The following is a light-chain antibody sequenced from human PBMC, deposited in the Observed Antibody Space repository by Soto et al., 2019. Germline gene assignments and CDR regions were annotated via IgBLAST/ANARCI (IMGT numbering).Light chain of an antibody. CDR1: SSDVGSYNL. Sequence: QSALTQPASVSGSPGQSITISCTGTSSDVGSYNLVSWYQQHPGKAPKLMIYEGSKRPSGVSNRFSGSKSGNTASLTISGLQAEDEAEYYCCSYAGSSTFTFYVFGTGTKVTVL. V-gene: IGLV2-23*03. CDR3: CSYAGSSTFTFYV. CDR2: EGS. J-gene: IGLJ1*01.